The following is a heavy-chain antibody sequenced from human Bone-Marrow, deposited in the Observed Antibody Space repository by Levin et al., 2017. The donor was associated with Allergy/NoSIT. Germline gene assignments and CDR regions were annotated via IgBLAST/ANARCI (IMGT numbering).Heavy chain of an antibody. CDR2: IYSGGSM. D-gene: IGHD2-2*01. CDR1: GFTVGNNY. Sequence: GGSLRLSCAASGFTVGNNYMRWIRQAPGQGLDWVSLIYSGGSMYYADSVKGRFTISRDGSKNTLYLQMNNLRAEDTAVYCCATSPSLGYWGQGTLVTVSS. V-gene: IGHV3-53*01. J-gene: IGHJ4*02. CDR3: ATSPSLGY.